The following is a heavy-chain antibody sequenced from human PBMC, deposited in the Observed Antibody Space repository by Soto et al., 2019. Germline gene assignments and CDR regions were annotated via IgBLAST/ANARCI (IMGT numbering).Heavy chain of an antibody. Sequence: PGGSLRLSCAASGFTFSTAWINWVRQAPGKGLEWVGAISGSGGSTYYAASVKGRFTISRDNSKNTLYLQMNSLRAEDTAVYYCAKFQPGMFLGYCSGGSCYDAFDIWGQGTMVTVSS. CDR3: AKFQPGMFLGYCSGGSCYDAFDI. J-gene: IGHJ3*02. V-gene: IGHV3-23*01. CDR1: GFTFSTAW. D-gene: IGHD2-15*01. CDR2: ISGSGGST.